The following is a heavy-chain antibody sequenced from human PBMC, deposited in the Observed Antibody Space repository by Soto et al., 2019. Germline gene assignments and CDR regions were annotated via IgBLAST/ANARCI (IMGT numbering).Heavy chain of an antibody. D-gene: IGHD1-7*01. CDR1: GFTFSSYG. Sequence: QVQLVESGGGVVQPGRSLRLSCAASGFTFSSYGMHWVRQAPGKGLEWVAVISYDGSNKYYADSVKGRFTISRDNSKNTLYRQMNRLRAEDTAVYYCAKLELRGMDVWGQGTTVTVSS. V-gene: IGHV3-30*18. CDR2: ISYDGSNK. J-gene: IGHJ6*02. CDR3: AKLELRGMDV.